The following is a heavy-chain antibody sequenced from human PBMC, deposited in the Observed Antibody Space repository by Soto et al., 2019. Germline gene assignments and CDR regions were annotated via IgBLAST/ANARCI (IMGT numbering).Heavy chain of an antibody. CDR3: ARAPRASIAAAGTVFDY. J-gene: IGHJ4*02. V-gene: IGHV6-1*01. CDR2: TYYRSKWYN. CDR1: GDSVSSNSAA. Sequence: SQTLSLTCAISGDSVSSNSAAWNWIRQSPSRGLEWLGRTYYRSKWYNDYAVSVKSRITINPDTSKNQFSLQLNSVTPEDTAVYYCARAPRASIAAAGTVFDYWGQGTLVTVSS. D-gene: IGHD6-13*01.